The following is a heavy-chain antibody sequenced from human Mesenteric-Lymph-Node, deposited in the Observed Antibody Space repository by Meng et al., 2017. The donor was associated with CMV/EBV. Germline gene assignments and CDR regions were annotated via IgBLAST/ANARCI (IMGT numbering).Heavy chain of an antibody. CDR2: MNPHNGNV. D-gene: IGHD3-3*01. J-gene: IGHJ6*02. Sequence: ASVKVSCKASGYTFTGHDINWVRQATGQGLEWMGRMNPHNGNVDYAQKFQGRLTVTWTTSISTAYMELSGLRSEDTAVYYCVRGGFLEWLYLGDYGMDVWGQGTTVTVSS. CDR1: GYTFTGHD. CDR3: VRGGFLEWLYLGDYGMDV. V-gene: IGHV1-8*01.